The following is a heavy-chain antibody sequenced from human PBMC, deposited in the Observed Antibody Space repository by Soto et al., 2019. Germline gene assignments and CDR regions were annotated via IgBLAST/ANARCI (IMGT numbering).Heavy chain of an antibody. D-gene: IGHD3-22*01. Sequence: ASVKVSCKASGYTFTGYYMHWVRQAPGQGLEWMGWINPNSGSTNYAQKFQGRVTMTRDTSISTAYMELSRLRSDDTAVYYCARDRDDSSGYYYVGSDGMDVWGPGTTVTVYS. CDR3: ARDRDDSSGYYYVGSDGMDV. CDR1: GYTFTGYY. J-gene: IGHJ6*02. CDR2: INPNSGST. V-gene: IGHV1-2*02.